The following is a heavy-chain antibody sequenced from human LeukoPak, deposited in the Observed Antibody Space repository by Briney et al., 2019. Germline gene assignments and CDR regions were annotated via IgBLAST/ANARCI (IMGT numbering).Heavy chain of an antibody. J-gene: IGHJ6*02. CDR3: AKAFITPYYYYGMDV. CDR1: GFTFSSYG. CDR2: ISYDGSNK. V-gene: IGHV3-30*18. D-gene: IGHD3-16*02. Sequence: PGGSLRLPCAASGFTFSSYGMHWVRQAPGKGLGWVAVISYDGSNKDYADSVKGRFTISRDNSKNTLYLQMNSLRAEDTAVYYCAKAFITPYYYYGMDVWGQGTTVTVSS.